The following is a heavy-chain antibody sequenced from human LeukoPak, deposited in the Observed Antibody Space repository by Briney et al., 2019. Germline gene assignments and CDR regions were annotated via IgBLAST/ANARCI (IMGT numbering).Heavy chain of an antibody. CDR2: ISAYNGNT. CDR1: GYTLTSYG. D-gene: IGHD1-26*01. J-gene: IGHJ3*02. CDR3: ARESGIVGAQSDAFDI. V-gene: IGHV1-18*01. Sequence: ASVKVSCKASGYTLTSYGISWVRQAPGQGLEWMGWISAYNGNTNYAQKLQGRVTMTTDTSTSTAYMELRSLRSDDTAVYYCARESGIVGAQSDAFDIWGQGTMVTVSS.